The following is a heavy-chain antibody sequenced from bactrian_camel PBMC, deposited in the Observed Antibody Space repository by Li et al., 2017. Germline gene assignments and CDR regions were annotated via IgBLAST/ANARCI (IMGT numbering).Heavy chain of an antibody. D-gene: IGHD1*01. Sequence: QVQLVESGGGSAQAGGSLRLSCVVADFSKNTKCMGWFRQAPGKDLKDREGVAAADLGGGRENYADSVKGRFTISQDTAKNTIYLRMNSLKPDDTAMYYCAADRDRLSVSCGRAWYSQEEYRFWGQGTQVTVS. V-gene: IGHV3S1*01. CDR1: DFSKNTKC. CDR3: AADRDRLSVSCGRAWYSQEEYRF. CDR2: ADLGGGRE. J-gene: IGHJ4*01.